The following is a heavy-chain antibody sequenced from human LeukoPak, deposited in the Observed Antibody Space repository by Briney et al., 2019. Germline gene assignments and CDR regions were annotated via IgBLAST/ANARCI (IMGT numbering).Heavy chain of an antibody. CDR3: ARQKYSSGWSVD. Sequence: SETLSLTCSVSGGSITTYYWNWIRQPPGKGLEWIGYIYYSGNTNYNPSLKSRVTISVDMSKNQFSLKLTSVTAADTAVYYCARQKYSSGWSVDWGQGTLVTVSS. V-gene: IGHV4-59*08. CDR2: IYYSGNT. J-gene: IGHJ4*02. D-gene: IGHD6-19*01. CDR1: GGSITTYY.